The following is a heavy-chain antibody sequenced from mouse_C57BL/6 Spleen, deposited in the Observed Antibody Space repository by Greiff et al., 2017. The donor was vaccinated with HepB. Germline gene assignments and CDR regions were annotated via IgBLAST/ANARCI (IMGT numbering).Heavy chain of an antibody. Sequence: EVQLVESGGGLVKPGGSLKLSCAASGFTFSSYAMSWVRQTPEKRLEWVATISDGGSYTYYPDNGKGRFTISRDNAKTTLYLHMSHLKSEDTALYYSAREDYGSSYTWFAYWGQGTLVTVSA. D-gene: IGHD1-1*01. CDR2: ISDGGSYT. CDR3: AREDYGSSYTWFAY. V-gene: IGHV5-4*01. CDR1: GFTFSSYA. J-gene: IGHJ3*01.